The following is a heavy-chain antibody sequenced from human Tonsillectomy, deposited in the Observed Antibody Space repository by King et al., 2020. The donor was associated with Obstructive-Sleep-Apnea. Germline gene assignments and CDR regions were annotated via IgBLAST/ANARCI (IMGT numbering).Heavy chain of an antibody. D-gene: IGHD2-2*01. CDR1: GGSISSSSYY. CDR3: ARDDADTSVLLPTADKGFDY. V-gene: IGHV4-39*07. J-gene: IGHJ4*02. Sequence: QLQESGPDLVKPSETLSLTCTVSGGSISSSSYYWGWIRQPPGKGLEWIGSIYFSGSTYYNPSLKSRLTISVDTSKNQFSLKLSSVTAADTAVYYCARDDADTSVLLPTADKGFDYWGQGTLVTVSS. CDR2: IYFSGST.